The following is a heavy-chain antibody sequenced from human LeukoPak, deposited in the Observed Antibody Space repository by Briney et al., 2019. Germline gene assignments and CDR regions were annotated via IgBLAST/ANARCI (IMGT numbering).Heavy chain of an antibody. CDR3: ARRVGRWLQPQREIDY. Sequence: SETLSLTCTVSGGSISSSSYYWGWIRQPPGKGLEWIGSIYYSGSTYYNPSLKSRVTISVDTSKNQFSLKLSSVTAADTAVYYCARRVGRWLQPQREIDYWGQGPWSPSPQ. CDR1: GGSISSSSYY. J-gene: IGHJ4*02. V-gene: IGHV4-39*07. CDR2: IYYSGST. D-gene: IGHD5-24*01.